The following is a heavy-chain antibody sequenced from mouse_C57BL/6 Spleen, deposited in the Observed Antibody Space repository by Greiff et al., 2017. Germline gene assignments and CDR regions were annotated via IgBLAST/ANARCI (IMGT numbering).Heavy chain of an antibody. V-gene: IGHV14-4*01. CDR1: GFNIKDDY. CDR3: TTLYGSPGFDY. CDR2: IDTENGDT. D-gene: IGHD1-1*01. J-gene: IGHJ2*01. Sequence: EVQLQQSGAELVRPGASVKLSCTASGFNIKDDYMHWVKQRPEQGLEWIGWIDTENGDTAYDSKFQGKATITAGTSSNTAYLQLSSLTSEDSAVYYCTTLYGSPGFDYWGQGTTLTVSS.